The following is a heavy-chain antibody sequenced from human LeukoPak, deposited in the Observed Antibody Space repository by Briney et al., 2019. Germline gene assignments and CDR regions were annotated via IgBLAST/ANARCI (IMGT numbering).Heavy chain of an antibody. D-gene: IGHD5-18*01. Sequence: SETLSLTCTVSGGSISSYYWSWIRQPPGKGLEWIGYIYYSGSTNYNPSLKSRVTISVDTSKDQFSLKLSSVTAADTAVYYCARHGGGGYSYGPIDYWGQGTLVTVSS. CDR3: ARHGGGGYSYGPIDY. V-gene: IGHV4-59*08. CDR1: GGSISSYY. J-gene: IGHJ4*02. CDR2: IYYSGST.